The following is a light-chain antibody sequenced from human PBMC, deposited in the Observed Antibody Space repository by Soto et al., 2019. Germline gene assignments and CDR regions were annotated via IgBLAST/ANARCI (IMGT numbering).Light chain of an antibody. J-gene: IGLJ1*01. CDR1: TSNIGSNT. CDR2: GHN. CDR3: GVWDDRLISYI. V-gene: IGLV1-44*01. Sequence: QSVLTQPPSTSGTPGRRVTISCSGSTSNIGSNTVSWYQQLPGTAPKLLIYGHNQRPSGVPDRFSGSKSGSSASLAISGLQSEDEADYYCGVWDDRLISYIFGAGTKVTVL.